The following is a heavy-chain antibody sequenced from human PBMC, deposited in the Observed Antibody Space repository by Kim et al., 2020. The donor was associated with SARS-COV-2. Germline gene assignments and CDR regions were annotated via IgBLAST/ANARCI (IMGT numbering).Heavy chain of an antibody. J-gene: IGHJ3*02. V-gene: IGHV3-7*01. CDR3: ARFSWANAFDI. D-gene: IGHD1-26*01. CDR2: IKQEGREK. Sequence: GGSLRLSCAASGFTFSSYWMSWVRQAPGKGLEWVANIKQEGREKFYVDSVKGRFTISRDNAKNSLYLQMNTLRAEDTATYFCARFSWANAFDIWGQGTVVTVSS. CDR1: GFTFSSYW.